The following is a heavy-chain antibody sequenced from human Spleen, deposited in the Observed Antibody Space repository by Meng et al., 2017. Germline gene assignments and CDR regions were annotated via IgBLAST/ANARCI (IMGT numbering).Heavy chain of an antibody. CDR1: GYNFPDYY. CDR2: INPKSGDT. Sequence: QVQLVQSGGEVNKPGASVNASCKPSGYNFPDYYIHWVRRAPGQGLEWMGRINPKSGDTHYAQKFQARVTMTGDTSISTAYMELSSLRSEDTAVYYCARRASSSYWSQYHFDYWGQGTLVTVSS. V-gene: IGHV1-2*06. J-gene: IGHJ4*02. CDR3: ARRASSSYWSQYHFDY. D-gene: IGHD3-22*01.